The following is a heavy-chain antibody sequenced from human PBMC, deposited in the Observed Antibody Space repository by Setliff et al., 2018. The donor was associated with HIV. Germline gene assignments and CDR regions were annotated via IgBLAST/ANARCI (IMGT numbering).Heavy chain of an antibody. J-gene: IGHJ3*02. CDR3: ARGDFYDSSGYFTDAFDI. Sequence: GGSLRLSCVASGLTFSNYWMHWVRQAPGKGLVWVSRIDSDGSDTDYADSVKGRFTISRDNAKNSLYLQMNSLRAEDTAVYYCARGDFYDSSGYFTDAFDIWGQGTMVTVSS. V-gene: IGHV3-74*01. CDR2: IDSDGSDT. CDR1: GLTFSNYW. D-gene: IGHD3-22*01.